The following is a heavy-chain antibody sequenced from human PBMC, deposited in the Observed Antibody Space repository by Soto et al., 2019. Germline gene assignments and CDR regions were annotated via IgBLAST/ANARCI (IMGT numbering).Heavy chain of an antibody. J-gene: IGHJ4*02. CDR3: ARIGIVGSRSLDY. CDR1: GFTFSNFE. Sequence: RLVESGGGLVQTGGSLRLSCTPSGFTFSNFEMAWVRQAPGKGLEWVSYISSYGSTMFYPDSVKGRFTISRDNAKNFLYLQMNSLRAEDTALYYRARIGIVGSRSLDYWGQGTLVTVSS. CDR2: ISSYGSTM. V-gene: IGHV3-48*03. D-gene: IGHD1-26*01.